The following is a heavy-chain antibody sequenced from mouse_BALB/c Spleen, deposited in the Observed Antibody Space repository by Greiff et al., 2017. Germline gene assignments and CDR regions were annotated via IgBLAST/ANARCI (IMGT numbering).Heavy chain of an antibody. V-gene: IGHV5-17*02. CDR1: GFTFSSFG. CDR2: ISSGSSTI. D-gene: IGHD1-2*01. J-gene: IGHJ1*01. Sequence: DVMLVESGGGLVQPGGSRKLSCAASGFTFSSFGMHWVRQAPEKGLEWVAYISSGSSTIYYADTVKGRFTISRDNPKNTLFLQMTSLRSEDTAMYYCARRGTATYFDVWGAGTTVTVSS. CDR3: ARRGTATYFDV.